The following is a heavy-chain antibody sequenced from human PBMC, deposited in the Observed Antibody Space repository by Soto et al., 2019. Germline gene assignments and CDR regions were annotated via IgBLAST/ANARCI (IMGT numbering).Heavy chain of an antibody. Sequence: GGSLRLSCAASGFTVSSNYMSWVRQAPGKGLEWVSVIYSGGSTYYADSVKGRFTISRDNSKNTLYLQMNSLRAEDTAVYYCARAVWGGYYRGFDPWGQGTLVTVS. CDR3: ARAVWGGYYRGFDP. J-gene: IGHJ5*02. D-gene: IGHD3-3*01. CDR2: IYSGGST. V-gene: IGHV3-53*01. CDR1: GFTVSSNY.